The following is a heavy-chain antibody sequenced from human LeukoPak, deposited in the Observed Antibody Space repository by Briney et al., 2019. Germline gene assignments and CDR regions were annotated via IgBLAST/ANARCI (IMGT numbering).Heavy chain of an antibody. Sequence: ASVKVSCKVSGYTLTELSMHWVRQAPGQGLEWMGWINPNSGGTNYAQKFQGRVTMTRDTSISTAYMELSRLRSDDTAVYYCASGYDSSGYYGYWGQGTLVTVSS. CDR3: ASGYDSSGYYGY. D-gene: IGHD3-22*01. CDR1: GYTLTELS. CDR2: INPNSGGT. J-gene: IGHJ4*02. V-gene: IGHV1-2*02.